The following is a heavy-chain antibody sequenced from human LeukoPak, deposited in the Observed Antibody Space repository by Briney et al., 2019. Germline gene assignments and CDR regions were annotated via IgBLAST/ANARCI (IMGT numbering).Heavy chain of an antibody. CDR2: ISAYNGDT. CDR1: GCIFSSYG. J-gene: IGHJ4*02. Sequence: GASVKVSCKTSGCIFSSYGINWVRQAPGQGLEWVGWISAYNGDTKYAQKLQGRVTMTTDTSTRTVYMELRTLRSDDTAVYYCARDSYDFLTGRYSGSGGDYWGQGTLVTVSS. V-gene: IGHV1-18*01. D-gene: IGHD3-9*01. CDR3: ARDSYDFLTGRYSGSGGDY.